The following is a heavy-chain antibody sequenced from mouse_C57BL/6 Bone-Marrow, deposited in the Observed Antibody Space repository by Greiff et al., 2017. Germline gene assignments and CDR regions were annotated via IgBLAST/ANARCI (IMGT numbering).Heavy chain of an antibody. CDR3: AKGRGNWGPLDY. CDR2: IWGGGST. CDR1: GFSLTSYG. Sequence: QVQLQQSGPGLVQPSQSLSITCTVSGFSLTSYGVHWVRQSPGKGLACMGVIWGGGSTDYNAAFMSRLSITKDKTKSQVFFKMNSLQADDTAISYCAKGRGNWGPLDYWGQGTTLPVSS. J-gene: IGHJ2*01. V-gene: IGHV2-5*01. D-gene: IGHD4-1*01.